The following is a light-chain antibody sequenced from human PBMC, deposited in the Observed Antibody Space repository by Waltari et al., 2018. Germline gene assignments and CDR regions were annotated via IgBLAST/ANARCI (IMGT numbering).Light chain of an antibody. CDR3: QTWGTGIHGA. J-gene: IGLJ2*01. V-gene: IGLV4-69*01. CDR2: LNSDGSH. CDR1: SEHSSYA. Sequence: QLVLTQSPSASASLGASVKLTCTLSSEHSSYAIAWHQQQPEKGPRYLMKLNSDGSHNKGDGLPDRFSGSSSGADRYITISSLQSEDEADYYCQTWGTGIHGAFGGGTKLTVL.